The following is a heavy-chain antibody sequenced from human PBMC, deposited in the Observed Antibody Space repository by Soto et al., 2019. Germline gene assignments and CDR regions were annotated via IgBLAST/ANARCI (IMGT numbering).Heavy chain of an antibody. CDR2: ISSTGRNI. J-gene: IGHJ4*02. CDR1: GFILSSNS. CDR3: VRDWPVK. Sequence: GGSLRLSCVASGFILSSNSMHWVRQAPGQGLQWVSYISSTGRNIYYIDSVKGRFTVSRDNAKNSLYLQMNSLRDEDTAVYYCVRDWPVKRGQRTPVTVSS. V-gene: IGHV3-48*02.